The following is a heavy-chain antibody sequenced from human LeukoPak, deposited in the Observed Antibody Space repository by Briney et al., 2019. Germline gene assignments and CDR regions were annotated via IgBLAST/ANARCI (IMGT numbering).Heavy chain of an antibody. V-gene: IGHV3-7*01. CDR2: IKQDGSEK. CDR3: ARYIETPRRDLDY. J-gene: IGHJ4*02. Sequence: GGSLRLSCAASGFTLSSYWMSWVRQAPGKGLEWVVRIKQDGSEKHYVDSVKGRFTISRDNAKNSVYLQMNTLRAEDTAVYYCARYIETPRRDLDYWGQGTLVTVSS. CDR1: GFTLSSYW. D-gene: IGHD4-23*01.